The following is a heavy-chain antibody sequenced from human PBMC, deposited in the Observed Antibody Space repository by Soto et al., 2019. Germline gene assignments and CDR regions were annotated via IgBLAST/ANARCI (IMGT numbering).Heavy chain of an antibody. D-gene: IGHD3-9*01. J-gene: IGHJ3*01. CDR3: AKDRGDLLTDQNPKNHASDV. Sequence: PAGSLALSCTVSGFTVMSFAMSWVRQAPGKGPEWVSFIIGSGGRRFYADSVKGRFTISRDNFKNMLYLQMNSLRVEDTAIYYCAKDRGDLLTDQNPKNHASDVWGQGTMVTVSS. CDR1: GFTVMSFA. V-gene: IGHV3-23*01. CDR2: IIGSGGRR.